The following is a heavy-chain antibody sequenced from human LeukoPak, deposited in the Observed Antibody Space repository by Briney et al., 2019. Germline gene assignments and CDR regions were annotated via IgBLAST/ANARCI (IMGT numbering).Heavy chain of an antibody. Sequence: GGALRLSCAASGFTFSSYSMNWVRQAPGKGLEWVSSISSSSSYIYYADSVKAPFTISRHNSKDTLSMQMNSLRGEDTAVYYCAKAACPSTSCYRNLEYWGQGTLVTVSS. V-gene: IGHV3-21*04. CDR1: GFTFSSYS. D-gene: IGHD2-2*01. J-gene: IGHJ4*02. CDR3: AKAACPSTSCYRNLEY. CDR2: ISSSSSYI.